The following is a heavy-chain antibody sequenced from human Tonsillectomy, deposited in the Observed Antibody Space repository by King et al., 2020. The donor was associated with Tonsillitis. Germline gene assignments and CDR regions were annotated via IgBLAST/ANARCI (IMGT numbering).Heavy chain of an antibody. CDR1: GGTLSSYA. D-gene: IGHD6-13*01. V-gene: IGHV1-69*01. CDR2: IIPISGTA. J-gene: IGHJ4*02. CDR3: ARDRAAGTFDC. Sequence: QLVQSGAEVKKPGSSVKVSCKASGGTLSSYAISWVRQAPGQGPEWMGGIIPISGTANYAQKFQGRVTITADESTSTAYMELRSLRSEDTAVYYCARDRAAGTFDCWGQGTLVTVSS.